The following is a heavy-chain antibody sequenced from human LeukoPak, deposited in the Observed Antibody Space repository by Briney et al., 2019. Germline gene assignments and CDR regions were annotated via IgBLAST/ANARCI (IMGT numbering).Heavy chain of an antibody. CDR1: GFTFSSYW. V-gene: IGHV3-7*01. D-gene: IGHD6-19*01. Sequence: QPGGSLRLSCAASGFTFSSYWMSWVRQAPGKGLEWVANIKQDGSEKYYVDSVKGRFTISRDNAKNSLYLQMNSLRAEDTAVYYCARDPCIAVAGTGYWGQGTLVTVSS. CDR3: ARDPCIAVAGTGY. CDR2: IKQDGSEK. J-gene: IGHJ4*02.